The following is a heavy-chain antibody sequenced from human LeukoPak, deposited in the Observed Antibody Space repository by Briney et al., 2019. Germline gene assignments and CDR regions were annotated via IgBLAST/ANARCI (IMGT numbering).Heavy chain of an antibody. D-gene: IGHD5-12*01. J-gene: IGHJ4*02. CDR2: IYYSGST. Sequence: SETLSLTCTVSGGSISSYYWSWLRQPPGKGLEWIGYIYYSGSTNYNPSLKSRVTISVDTSKNQFSLKLSSVTAADTAVYYCARGDSGYDFFDYWGQGTLVTVSS. V-gene: IGHV4-59*08. CDR1: GGSISSYY. CDR3: ARGDSGYDFFDY.